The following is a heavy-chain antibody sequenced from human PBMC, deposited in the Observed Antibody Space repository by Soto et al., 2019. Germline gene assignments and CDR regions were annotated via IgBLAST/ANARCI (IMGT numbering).Heavy chain of an antibody. J-gene: IGHJ1*01. D-gene: IGHD3-16*02. Sequence: PXETLSLTGAVYGGSFSDYYWSWIRKPPGKGLGWIGEINHSGSTNYNPSLKSRVTISVDTSKNQFSLKLSSVTAADTAVYYCARDGGIYVWGSYRYLGYFQHWRQGTLFTVSS. CDR3: ARDGGIYVWGSYRYLGYFQH. CDR2: INHSGST. V-gene: IGHV4-34*01. CDR1: GGSFSDYY.